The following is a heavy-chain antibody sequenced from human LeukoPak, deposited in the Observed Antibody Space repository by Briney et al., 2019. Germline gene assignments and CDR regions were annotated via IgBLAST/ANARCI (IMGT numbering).Heavy chain of an antibody. CDR2: INPNSGDT. CDR1: VYTFTVYY. D-gene: IGHD6-6*01. J-gene: IGHJ4*02. Sequence: ASVKVSCKASVYTFTVYYMHWVRQAPGPGLEWMGWINPNSGDTNYAQNFQGRVTMTRDTSISTAYMELSRLRSDDTAVYYCARARIAARHFPFVDYWGQGTLVTVSS. CDR3: ARARIAARHFPFVDY. V-gene: IGHV1-2*02.